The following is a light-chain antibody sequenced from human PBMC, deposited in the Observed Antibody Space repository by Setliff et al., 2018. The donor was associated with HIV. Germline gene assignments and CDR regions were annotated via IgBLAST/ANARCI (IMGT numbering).Light chain of an antibody. Sequence: QSALTQPRSVSGSPGQSVAISCTGTRSDIGAYNYVSWYQQHPGKVPKLIISDVTKRPSGVPDRFSGSKSGNTASLIISGLQTEDEADYYCFSYAGSVDVFGTGTKVTVL. CDR3: FSYAGSVDV. V-gene: IGLV2-11*01. CDR2: DVT. CDR1: RSDIGAYNY. J-gene: IGLJ1*01.